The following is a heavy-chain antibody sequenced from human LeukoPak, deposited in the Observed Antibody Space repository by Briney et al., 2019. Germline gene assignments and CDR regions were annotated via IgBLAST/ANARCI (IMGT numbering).Heavy chain of an antibody. D-gene: IGHD6-13*01. CDR1: GYTFTSFD. Sequence: ASVKVSCKASGYTFTSFDINWVRQATGQGLEWMGWVNPNSGNTGYARKFQGRVTMTRNTSIGTTYVGLNSLTSEDTAVYYCARGYWSSGWSSYYYMDVWGKGTTVTISS. V-gene: IGHV1-8*01. CDR3: ARGYWSSGWSSYYYMDV. CDR2: VNPNSGNT. J-gene: IGHJ6*03.